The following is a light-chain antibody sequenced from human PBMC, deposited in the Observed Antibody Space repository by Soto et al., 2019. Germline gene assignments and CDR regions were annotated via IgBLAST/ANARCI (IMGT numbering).Light chain of an antibody. V-gene: IGKV3-20*01. CDR2: GAS. CDR3: QQYGSSPTYT. CDR1: QSVSSSY. Sequence: EIVLTQSPGTLSLSPGERATLSCRASQSVSSSYLAWYQQKPGQAPRLLIYGASSRCTGIPDRFSGSGSGTDFTLTISRLEPEDFAVYYCQQYGSSPTYTFGQGTKLEIK. J-gene: IGKJ2*01.